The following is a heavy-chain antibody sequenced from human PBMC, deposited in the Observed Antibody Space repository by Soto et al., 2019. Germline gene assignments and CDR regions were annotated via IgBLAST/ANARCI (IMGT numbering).Heavy chain of an antibody. CDR1: GFAFSSSW. V-gene: IGHV3-74*01. D-gene: IGHD3-10*01. CDR2: INPDGRTP. J-gene: IGHJ4*02. Sequence: EVQLVESGGGLVQPGGPLRLPFEASGFAFSSSWMHWVRKPQGRGLVWVSRINPDGRTPSYADSVRDRFTISRDNAHDTLYLQMNGLRTEDTAVYYCARVGVGSYHFDFWGQGTQVAVSS. CDR3: ARVGVGSYHFDF.